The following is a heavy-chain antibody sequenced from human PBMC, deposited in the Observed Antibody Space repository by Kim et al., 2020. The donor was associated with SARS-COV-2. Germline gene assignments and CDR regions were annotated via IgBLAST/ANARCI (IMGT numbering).Heavy chain of an antibody. CDR3: ARVYYTWFGELPIDYWFDP. CDR2: IYYSGST. Sequence: SETLSLTCTVSGGSISSSSYYWGWIRQPPGKGLEWIGSIYYSGSTYYNPSLKSRVTISVDTSKNQFSLKLSSVTAADTAVYYCARVYYTWFGELPIDYWFDPWGQGTLVTVSS. J-gene: IGHJ5*02. CDR1: GGSISSSSYY. V-gene: IGHV4-39*07. D-gene: IGHD3-10*01.